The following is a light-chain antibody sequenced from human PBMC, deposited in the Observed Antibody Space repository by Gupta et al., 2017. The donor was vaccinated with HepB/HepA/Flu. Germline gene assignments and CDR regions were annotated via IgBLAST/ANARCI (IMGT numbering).Light chain of an antibody. CDR1: SSNIGSNT. Sequence: QSLLTQPPSASETPGQTVTISCSGSSSNIGSNTVNWYQQLPGTAPKLLIYSNNQRPSGVPDRFSGSKSGTSASLAISGLQSEDEADYYCAAWDDSLNGVVFGGGTKLTVL. CDR2: SNN. CDR3: AAWDDSLNGVV. V-gene: IGLV1-44*01. J-gene: IGLJ2*01.